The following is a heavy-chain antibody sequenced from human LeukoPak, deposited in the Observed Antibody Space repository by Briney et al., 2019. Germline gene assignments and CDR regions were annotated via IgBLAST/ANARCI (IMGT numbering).Heavy chain of an antibody. D-gene: IGHD6-19*01. CDR2: ISWNSGSI. CDR1: GFTFDDYA. V-gene: IGHV3-9*01. CDR3: AKAPAAVADAYWYFDL. Sequence: GGSLRLSCAASGFTFDDYAMHWVRQAPGKGLEWVSGISWNSGSIGYADSVKGRFTISRDNAKNSLYLQMNSLRAEDTALYYCAKAPAAVADAYWYFDLWGRGTLVTVSS. J-gene: IGHJ2*01.